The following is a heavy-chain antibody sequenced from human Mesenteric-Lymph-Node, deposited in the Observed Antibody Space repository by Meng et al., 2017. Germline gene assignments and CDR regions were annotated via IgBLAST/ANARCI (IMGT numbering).Heavy chain of an antibody. D-gene: IGHD2/OR15-2a*01. CDR2: INHSGST. Sequence: VPLAQCGAGVLNPLAALSPTCAVSGESFSGSYWSWIRQPPGKGLEWIGEINHSGSTNYNPSLKSRVTISVDTSKNQFSLKLRSVTAADTAVYYCARGFLSFVRVFDYWGQGTLVTVSS. J-gene: IGHJ4*02. CDR3: ARGFLSFVRVFDY. CDR1: GESFSGSY. V-gene: IGHV4-34*01.